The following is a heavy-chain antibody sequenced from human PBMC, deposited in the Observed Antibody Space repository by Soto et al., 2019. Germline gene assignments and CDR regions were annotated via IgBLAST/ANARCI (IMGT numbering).Heavy chain of an antibody. Sequence: PGGSLRLSCAASGFTFSNAWMNWVRQAPGKGLEWVGRIKSKTDGGTTDYAAPVKGRFTISRDDSKNTLYLQMNSLKTEDTAVYYCYSGYYVASGRPFDYWGQGTLVTASS. CDR1: GFTFSNAW. CDR3: YSGYYVASGRPFDY. V-gene: IGHV3-15*07. J-gene: IGHJ4*02. CDR2: IKSKTDGGTT. D-gene: IGHD3-22*01.